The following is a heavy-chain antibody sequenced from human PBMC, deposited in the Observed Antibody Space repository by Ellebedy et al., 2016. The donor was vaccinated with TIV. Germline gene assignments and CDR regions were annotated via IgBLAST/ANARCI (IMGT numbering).Heavy chain of an antibody. D-gene: IGHD2-2*01. V-gene: IGHV1-2*02. CDR1: GYTFTGYY. CDR2: INPNRSGT. CDR3: AREDIVVVPAAQGGDYYYGMDV. Sequence: AASVKVSCKASGYTFTGYYMHCLRQAPGQGLEWMGWINPNRSGTHYAQMFHGRVTMTRDTSISTAYMALSRLRSDNTAVYYCAREDIVVVPAAQGGDYYYGMDVWGQGTTVTVSS. J-gene: IGHJ6*02.